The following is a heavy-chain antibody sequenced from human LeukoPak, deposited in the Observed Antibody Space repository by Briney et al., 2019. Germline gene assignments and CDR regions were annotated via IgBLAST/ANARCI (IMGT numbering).Heavy chain of an antibody. D-gene: IGHD3-10*01. J-gene: IGHJ4*02. CDR1: GFTFSSYA. CDR3: ARAYGSGSYFCDY. V-gene: IGHV3-23*01. CDR2: ISGSGGNT. Sequence: GGSLRLSCAASGFTFSSYAITWVRQAPGKGLEWVSAISGSGGNTYYADSVKGRFTISRDDAKNSLYLQMNSLRAEDTAVYYCARAYGSGSYFCDYWGQGTLVTVSS.